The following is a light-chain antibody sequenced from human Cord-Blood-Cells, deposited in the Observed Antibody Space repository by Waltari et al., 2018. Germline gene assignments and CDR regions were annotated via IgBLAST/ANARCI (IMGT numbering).Light chain of an antibody. CDR3: NSRDSSGNHYV. V-gene: IGLV3-19*01. J-gene: IGLJ1*01. CDR2: GKN. CDR1: SLRSYY. Sequence: SSELTQDLAVSVALGQTVRTTCQGDSLRSYYASRYQQKPGQAPVLVIYGKNNRPSGIPDRFSGSSSGNTASLTITGAQAEDEADYYCNSRDSSGNHYVFGTGTKVTVL.